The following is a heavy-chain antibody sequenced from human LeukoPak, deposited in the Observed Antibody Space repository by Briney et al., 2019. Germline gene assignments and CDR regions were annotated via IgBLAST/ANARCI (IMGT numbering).Heavy chain of an antibody. D-gene: IGHD1-1*01. CDR2: IYTSGGT. V-gene: IGHV4-61*02. J-gene: IGHJ3*02. CDR1: GGSISSGSYY. Sequence: PSETLSLTCTVSGGSISSGSYYWSWIRQPAGKGLEWIGRIYTSGGTNYNPSLKSRVTISVDTSKNQFSLKLSSVTAADTAVYYCARDAGSDAFDIWGQGTMVTVSS. CDR3: ARDAGSDAFDI.